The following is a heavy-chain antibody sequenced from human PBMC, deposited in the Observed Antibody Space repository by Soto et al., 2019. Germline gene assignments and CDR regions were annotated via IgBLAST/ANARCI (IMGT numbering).Heavy chain of an antibody. D-gene: IGHD3-16*02. CDR1: GYSFTSYW. V-gene: IGHV5-10-1*01. Sequence: GESLKISCKGSGYSFTSYWISWVRQMPGKGLEWMGRIDPSDSYTNYSPSFQGHVTISADKSISTAYLQWGSLKASDTAMYYCARSSPNYVWGSYRPGFDYWGQGTLVTVSS. CDR3: ARSSPNYVWGSYRPGFDY. CDR2: IDPSDSYT. J-gene: IGHJ4*02.